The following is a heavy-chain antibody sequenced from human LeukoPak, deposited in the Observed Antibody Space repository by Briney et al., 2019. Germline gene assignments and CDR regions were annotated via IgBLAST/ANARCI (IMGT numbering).Heavy chain of an antibody. V-gene: IGHV3-23*01. J-gene: IGHJ4*02. CDR2: ISGSGSST. D-gene: IGHD6-19*01. CDR3: TTEQAGPFDY. Sequence: PSGGSLRLSCAASGFTFRSNTMSWVRQAPGRGLEWVSVISGSGSSTYYADSVKGRFTISRDNSMNTLYLQMNSLKTEDTAVYYCTTEQAGPFDYWGQGTLVTVSS. CDR1: GFTFRSNT.